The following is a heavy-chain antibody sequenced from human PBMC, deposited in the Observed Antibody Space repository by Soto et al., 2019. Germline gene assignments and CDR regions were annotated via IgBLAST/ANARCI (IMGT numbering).Heavy chain of an antibody. Sequence: QVQLVESGGGVVQPGRSLRLSCAASGFTFSSYGMHWVRQAPGKGLEWVAVIWYDGSNKYYADSVKGRFTISRDNSKNTLYLQMNTLRAEDTAVYYCARDLLWFGELLSLDYWGQGTLVTVSS. CDR2: IWYDGSNK. CDR3: ARDLLWFGELLSLDY. J-gene: IGHJ4*02. V-gene: IGHV3-33*01. D-gene: IGHD3-10*01. CDR1: GFTFSSYG.